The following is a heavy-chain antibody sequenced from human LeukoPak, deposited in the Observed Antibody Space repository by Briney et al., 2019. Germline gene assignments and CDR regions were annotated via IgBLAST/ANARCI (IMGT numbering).Heavy chain of an antibody. CDR2: IHTSGST. CDR1: GGSISSNKYC. V-gene: IGHV4-61*09. D-gene: IGHD3-10*01. J-gene: IGHJ5*02. Sequence: SETLSLTCTVSGGSISSNKYCWSWIRQPAGKGLEWIGHIHTSGSTNYNPSLKSRVTISVDTSKNQFSLKLSSVTAADTAVYYCARGATMVRGVIHWFDPWGQGTLVTVSS. CDR3: ARGATMVRGVIHWFDP.